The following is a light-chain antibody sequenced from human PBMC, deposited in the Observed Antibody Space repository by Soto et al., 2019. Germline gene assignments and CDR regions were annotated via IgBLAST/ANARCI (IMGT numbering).Light chain of an antibody. CDR1: QSVSNTY. J-gene: IGKJ2*01. V-gene: IGKV3-20*01. Sequence: EIVLTQSPGTLSLSPGERATLSCRASQSVSNTYLAGYQHKPGQAPRLLIYGASDRATGIPDRFSGSGSVTDFTLTISSLEPEDFALYYCQQYGTSPVTFGQGTKLEIK. CDR3: QQYGTSPVT. CDR2: GAS.